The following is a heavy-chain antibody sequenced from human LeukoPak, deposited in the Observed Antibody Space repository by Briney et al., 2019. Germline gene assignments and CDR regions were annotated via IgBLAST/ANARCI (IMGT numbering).Heavy chain of an antibody. CDR3: ARDGVRPVGDPGYYFGMDV. V-gene: IGHV4-59*01. Sequence: SETLSLTCTLSGGPLSRYYWSWLRPPPGRGREWMGYISKSGSASDKSSLKTRVTISVDTSKSQLSLKVNSVTASATGVYYCARDGVRPVGDPGYYFGMDVWGQGSTVTVSS. CDR2: ISKSGSA. D-gene: IGHD3-10*01. CDR1: GGPLSRYY. J-gene: IGHJ6*02.